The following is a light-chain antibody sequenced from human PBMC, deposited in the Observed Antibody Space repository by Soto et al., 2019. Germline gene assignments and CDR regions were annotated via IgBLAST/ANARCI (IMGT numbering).Light chain of an antibody. CDR2: GAS. J-gene: IGKJ3*01. CDR3: HQSGISPLT. CDR1: QSVSSN. Sequence: EIVMTQSPATLSVSPGERATLSCRASQSVSSNLAWYQQKPGQAPRLLIYGASTRATGIPARFSGSGSGTEFTLTISSLQSEDFAVYYCHQSGISPLTFGPGTRVDVK. V-gene: IGKV3-15*01.